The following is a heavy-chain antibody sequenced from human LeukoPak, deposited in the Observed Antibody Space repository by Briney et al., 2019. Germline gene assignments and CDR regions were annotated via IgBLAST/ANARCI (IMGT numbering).Heavy chain of an antibody. D-gene: IGHD1-7*01. CDR1: GFTVSSNY. V-gene: IGHV3-53*01. CDR3: ARDNWNYDHYFDY. CDR2: IYSGGST. J-gene: IGHJ4*02. Sequence: GGSLRLSCAASGFTVSSNYMSWVRQAPGKGLEWVSVIYSGGSTYYADSVKGRFTISRDNSKNTLYLQMNSLRAEDTAVYYCARDNWNYDHYFDYWGQGTLVTVSS.